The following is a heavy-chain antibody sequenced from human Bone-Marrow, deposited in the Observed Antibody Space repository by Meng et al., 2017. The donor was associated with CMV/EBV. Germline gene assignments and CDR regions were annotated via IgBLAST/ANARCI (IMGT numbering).Heavy chain of an antibody. CDR2: ISYDGSNK. CDR3: AKAGDYGDTYYFDY. V-gene: IGHV3-30*18. J-gene: IGHJ4*02. Sequence: ADGFTFSSYGMHWVRQAPGKGLEWVAVISYDGSNKYYADSVKGRFTISRDNSKNTLYLQMNSLRAEDTAVYYCAKAGDYGDTYYFDYWGQGTLVTVSS. CDR1: GFTFSSYG. D-gene: IGHD4-17*01.